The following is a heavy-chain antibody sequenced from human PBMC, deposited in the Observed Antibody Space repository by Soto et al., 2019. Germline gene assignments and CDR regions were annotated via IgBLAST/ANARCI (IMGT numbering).Heavy chain of an antibody. V-gene: IGHV1-69*13. CDR2: IIPIFGTA. CDR3: ARDPDAFDI. Sequence: SVKVSCKSSGGTFSSYAISCVLQAPGQGLEWMGAIIPIFGTANYAQKFQGRVTITADESTSTAYMEMSSLRSEDTVVYYCARDPDAFDIWCKGTMVTV. J-gene: IGHJ3*02. CDR1: GGTFSSYA.